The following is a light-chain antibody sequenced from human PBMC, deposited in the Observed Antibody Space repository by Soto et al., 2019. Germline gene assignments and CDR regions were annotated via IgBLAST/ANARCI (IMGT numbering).Light chain of an antibody. J-gene: IGKJ4*01. Sequence: ETVLTQSPGTLSLSPGERATLSCRASQSVNSGCLAWYQQKPGQAPRLLIYGASSRATGIPDRFSGSGSGTDFTLTISRLEPEDFAVYYCHQYGSSPLTFGGGTKVDIK. CDR3: HQYGSSPLT. V-gene: IGKV3-20*01. CDR1: QSVNSGC. CDR2: GAS.